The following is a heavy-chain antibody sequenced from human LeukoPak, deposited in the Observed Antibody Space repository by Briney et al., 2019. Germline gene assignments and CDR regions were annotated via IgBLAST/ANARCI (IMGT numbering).Heavy chain of an antibody. J-gene: IGHJ4*02. D-gene: IGHD4-17*01. CDR3: ASVSDYGDRHFDY. CDR1: GGSISSYY. V-gene: IGHV4-59*08. CDR2: IYDTGTT. Sequence: SETLSLTCTVSGGSISSYYWSWLRQSPGKGLEWIGYIYDTGTTNYNPSLKSRVTISVDTSKNQFSLKLSSVTAADTAVYYCASVSDYGDRHFDYWGQETLVTVSS.